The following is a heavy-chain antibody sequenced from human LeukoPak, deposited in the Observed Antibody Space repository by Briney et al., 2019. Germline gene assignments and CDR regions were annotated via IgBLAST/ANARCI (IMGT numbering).Heavy chain of an antibody. V-gene: IGHV1-2*02. D-gene: IGHD2-8*01. Sequence: EASVKVSCKASGYTFTGYYMHWVRQAPGQGLEWMGWINPNSGGTNYAQKFQGRVTITTDESTSTAYMELSSLRSEDTAVYYCARGPSVLMVYATLDYWGQGTLVTVSS. CDR3: ARGPSVLMVYATLDY. CDR2: INPNSGGT. J-gene: IGHJ4*02. CDR1: GYTFTGYY.